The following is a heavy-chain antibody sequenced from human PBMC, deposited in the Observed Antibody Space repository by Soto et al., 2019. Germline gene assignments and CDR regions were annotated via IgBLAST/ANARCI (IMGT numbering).Heavy chain of an antibody. CDR3: ARGSYDSSGYYPLWWFDP. D-gene: IGHD3-22*01. Sequence: SETLSLTCTVSGGSISSYYWSWIRQPPGKGLEWIGYIYYSGSTNYNPSLKSRVTISVDTSKNQFSLKLSSVTAADTAVYYCARGSYDSSGYYPLWWFDPWGQGTLVTVS. V-gene: IGHV4-59*01. J-gene: IGHJ5*02. CDR2: IYYSGST. CDR1: GGSISSYY.